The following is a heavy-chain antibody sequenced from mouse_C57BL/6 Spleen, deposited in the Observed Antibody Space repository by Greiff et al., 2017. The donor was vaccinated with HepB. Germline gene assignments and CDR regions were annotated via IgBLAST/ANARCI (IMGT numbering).Heavy chain of an antibody. Sequence: VQLQQSGAELVRPGASVTLSCKASGYTFTDYEMHWVKQTPVHGLEWIGAIDPETGGTAYNQKFKGKAILTADKSSSTAYMELRSLTSEDSAVYYCTRWGDYGYAMDYWGQGTSVTVSS. V-gene: IGHV1-15*01. CDR3: TRWGDYGYAMDY. J-gene: IGHJ4*01. CDR1: GYTFTDYE. D-gene: IGHD2-4*01. CDR2: IDPETGGT.